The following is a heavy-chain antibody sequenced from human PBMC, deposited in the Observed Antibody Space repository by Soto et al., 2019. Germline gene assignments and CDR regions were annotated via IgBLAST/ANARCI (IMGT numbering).Heavy chain of an antibody. Sequence: QVQLVQSGAEVKKPGASVKVSCKASGYTFTSSDINWVRQATGQGLEWMGWMNPNSGNTGYAQKFQGRVTMTRNTSISTAYLELSSRRSDDTAVYYCAREKTSYGMDVWGQGTTVTFSS. CDR2: MNPNSGNT. CDR1: GYTFTSSD. CDR3: AREKTSYGMDV. J-gene: IGHJ6*02. V-gene: IGHV1-8*01.